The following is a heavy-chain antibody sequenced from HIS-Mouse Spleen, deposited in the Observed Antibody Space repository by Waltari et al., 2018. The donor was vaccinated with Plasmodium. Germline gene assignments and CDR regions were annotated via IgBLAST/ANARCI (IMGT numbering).Heavy chain of an antibody. D-gene: IGHD6-13*01. CDR1: GFTFRSYW. J-gene: IGHJ2*01. CDR2: IKQDGSEK. CDR3: ASSWYWYFDL. Sequence: EVQLVESGGGLVQPGGSLRLSCAASGFTFRSYWRSWVRQAPGKGREWVANIKQDGSEKYYVDSVKGRFTISRDNAKNSLYLQMNSLRAEDTAVYYCASSWYWYFDLWGRGTLVTVSS. V-gene: IGHV3-7*01.